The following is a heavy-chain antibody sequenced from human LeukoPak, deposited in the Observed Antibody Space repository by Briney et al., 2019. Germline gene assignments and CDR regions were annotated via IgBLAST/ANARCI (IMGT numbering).Heavy chain of an antibody. V-gene: IGHV4-59*01. CDR1: GGSISSYY. Sequence: TSETPSLTCTVSGGSISSYYWSWIRQPPGKGLEWIGYIYYSGSTNYNPSLQSRVTISVDTSKNQFSPKLSSVTAADTAEYYCARADGYYYGMDVWGQGTTVTVSS. D-gene: IGHD5-24*01. J-gene: IGHJ6*02. CDR3: ARADGYYYGMDV. CDR2: IYYSGST.